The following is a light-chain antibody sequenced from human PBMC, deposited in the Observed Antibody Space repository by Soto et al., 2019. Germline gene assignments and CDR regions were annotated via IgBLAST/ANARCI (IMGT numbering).Light chain of an antibody. CDR2: LNRDGSL. CDR3: QTWGPGIRV. CDR1: SGHTNYV. Sequence: QAVVTQSPSASASLGASVKLTCNLSSGHTNYVIAWHQQQPEKGPRFLMKLNRDGSLNKGDGIPDRFSGSSSGAERYLTISSLRSDDEADYYCQTWGPGIRVFGGGTKLTVL. V-gene: IGLV4-69*01. J-gene: IGLJ3*02.